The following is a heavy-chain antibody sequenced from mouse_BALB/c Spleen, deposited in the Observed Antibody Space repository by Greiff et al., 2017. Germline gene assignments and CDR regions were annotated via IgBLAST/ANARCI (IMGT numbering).Heavy chain of an antibody. Sequence: QVQLQQSGPELVKPGASVRISCKASGYTFKSYYIHWVKQRPGQGLEWIGWIYPGNVNTKYNEKFKGKATLTADKSSSTAYMQLSSLTSEDSAVYFCARANHYAMDYWGQGTSVTVSS. V-gene: IGHV1S56*01. D-gene: IGHD4-1*01. CDR3: ARANHYAMDY. CDR2: IYPGNVNT. J-gene: IGHJ4*01. CDR1: GYTFKSYY.